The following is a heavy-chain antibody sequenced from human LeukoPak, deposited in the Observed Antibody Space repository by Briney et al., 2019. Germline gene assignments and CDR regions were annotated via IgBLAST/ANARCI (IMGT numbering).Heavy chain of an antibody. CDR3: ARVGYGSGSYYNDFDY. CDR2: IIPIFGTA. CDR1: GYTFTSYA. J-gene: IGHJ4*02. Sequence: SVKVSCKASGYTFTSYAISWVRQAPGQGLEWMGGIIPIFGTANYAQKFQGRVTITADRSTSTAYMELSSLRSEDTAVYYCARVGYGSGSYYNDFDYWGQGTLVTVSS. D-gene: IGHD3-10*01. V-gene: IGHV1-69*06.